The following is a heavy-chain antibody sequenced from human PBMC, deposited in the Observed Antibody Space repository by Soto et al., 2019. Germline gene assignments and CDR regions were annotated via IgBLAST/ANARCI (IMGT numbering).Heavy chain of an antibody. CDR3: AKDRWGCSSTSCYVSSYFDY. V-gene: IGHV3-23*01. CDR2: ISGSGGST. J-gene: IGHJ4*02. CDR1: GFTFSSYA. Sequence: GGSLRLSCAASGFTFSSYAMSWVRQAPGKGLEWVSAISGSGGSTYYADSVKGRFTISRDNSKNTLYLQMNSLRAEDTAVYYCAKDRWGCSSTSCYVSSYFDYWGQGTLVTVSS. D-gene: IGHD2-2*01.